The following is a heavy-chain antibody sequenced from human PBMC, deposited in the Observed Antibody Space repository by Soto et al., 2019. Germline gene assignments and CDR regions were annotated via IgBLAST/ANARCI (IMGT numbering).Heavy chain of an antibody. CDR3: ARGSGDPDY. D-gene: IGHD2-21*02. V-gene: IGHV1-2*04. J-gene: IGHJ4*02. CDR1: GYTFTGYY. CDR2: INANSGGT. Sequence: ASVKVSCKASGYTFTGYYMHWVRQAPGQGLEWVGWINANSGGTNYAQKLQGWVTMTRDTSMSTAYMELSRLRSDDTAVYYCARGSGDPDYWGQGTLVTVSS.